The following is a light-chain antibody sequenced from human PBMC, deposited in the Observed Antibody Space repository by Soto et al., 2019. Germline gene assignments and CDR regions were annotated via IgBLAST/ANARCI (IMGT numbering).Light chain of an antibody. V-gene: IGKV1-5*01. CDR3: QQTYSTYT. CDR1: QSISDW. CDR2: DAS. Sequence: DIQMTQSPSTLSASVGDRVTITCRASQSISDWLAWYQQKPGKAPKILIYDASSLESGVPSRFSGSGSGTEFTLTISSLQPDDFATYYCQQTYSTYTFGQGSKL. J-gene: IGKJ2*01.